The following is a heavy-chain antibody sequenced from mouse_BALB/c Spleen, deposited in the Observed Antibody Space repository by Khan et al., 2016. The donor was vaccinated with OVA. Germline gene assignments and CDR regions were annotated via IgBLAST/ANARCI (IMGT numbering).Heavy chain of an antibody. J-gene: IGHJ3*01. Sequence: EVQLQQSGPELMKPGTSVKISCKASGYSFTTYYIHWVIQTHGKSLEWIGYIDPFSGGTTYNQKFKGKATLTVDKSSSTAYIHLSNLTSEDSAVYYCTRHGYVPWFTYWGQGTLVTVSA. V-gene: IGHV1S135*01. CDR1: GYSFTTYY. CDR2: IDPFSGGT. D-gene: IGHD2-2*01. CDR3: TRHGYVPWFTY.